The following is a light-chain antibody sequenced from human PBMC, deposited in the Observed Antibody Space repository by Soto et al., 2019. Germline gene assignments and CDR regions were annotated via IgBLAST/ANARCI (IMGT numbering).Light chain of an antibody. J-gene: IGKJ3*01. Sequence: ESVLTQSPASLSVSPGEGATLCCRASQSVSISLAWYQHKPGQAPRLVIYDIFTRATGVPTRISGSGSGTDFTLTISRLEPEDFAVYYCQQYGNSPLTFGPGTKVDIK. CDR1: QSVSIS. V-gene: IGKV3-20*01. CDR3: QQYGNSPLT. CDR2: DIF.